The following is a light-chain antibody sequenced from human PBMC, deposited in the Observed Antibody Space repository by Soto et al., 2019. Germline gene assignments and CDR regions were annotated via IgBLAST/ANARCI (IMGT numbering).Light chain of an antibody. V-gene: IGKV3-15*01. CDR1: QSVSSN. J-gene: IGKJ2*01. CDR2: GAS. CDR3: QKNNDWHREYT. Sequence: EIVMTQSPATLSVSPGERATLSCRASQSVSSNLAWYQQKPGQAPRLLFYGASTRATGIPVKFSASGSGTEFNLTNSTLQSQDYAVEDCQKNNDWHREYTVGQGTKLEIK.